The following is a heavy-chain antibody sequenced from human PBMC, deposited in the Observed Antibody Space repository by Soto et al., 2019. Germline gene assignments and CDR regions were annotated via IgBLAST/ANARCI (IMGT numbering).Heavy chain of an antibody. J-gene: IGHJ3*01. V-gene: IGHV2-5*02. D-gene: IGHD2-21*01. CDR2: FYWDDDT. Sequence: SGPTLVKPTQTLTLTCTVSGFSVSTSGVAVGWIRQPPGKALEWLALFYWDDDTRSSPSLKSRLTVTKDTSKNQVVLTMSNMGPVDTATYYCAHRREYCVTDTCFSAFDVWGQGAMVTVSS. CDR1: GFSVSTSGVA. CDR3: AHRREYCVTDTCFSAFDV.